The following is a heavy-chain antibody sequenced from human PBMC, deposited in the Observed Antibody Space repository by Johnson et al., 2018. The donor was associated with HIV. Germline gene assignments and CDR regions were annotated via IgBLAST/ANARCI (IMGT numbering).Heavy chain of an antibody. D-gene: IGHD2-15*01. CDR2: ISYDGSNK. V-gene: IGHV3-30*04. Sequence: QVQLVESGGGVVQPGRSLRLSCAASGFTFSSYAMHWVRQAPGKGLEWVAVISYDGSNKYYADSVKGRFTISRDNSKNTLYLQMNSLRAEETAVYYCARDKGSGLDAFDIWGQGTMVTVSS. CDR3: ARDKGSGLDAFDI. CDR1: GFTFSSYA. J-gene: IGHJ3*02.